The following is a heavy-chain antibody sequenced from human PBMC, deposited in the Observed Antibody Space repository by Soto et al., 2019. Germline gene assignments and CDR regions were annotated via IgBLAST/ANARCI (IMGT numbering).Heavy chain of an antibody. CDR3: ARPMVRGAYYYYGMDV. D-gene: IGHD3-10*01. CDR2: IDPSDSYT. CDR1: GYSFTSYW. J-gene: IGHJ6*02. V-gene: IGHV5-10-1*01. Sequence: GESLKISCTASGYSFTSYWISWVRQMPGKGLEWMGRIDPSDSYTNYSPSFQGHVTISADKSISTAYLQWSSLKASDTAMYYCARPMVRGAYYYYGMDVWGQGTTVTVSS.